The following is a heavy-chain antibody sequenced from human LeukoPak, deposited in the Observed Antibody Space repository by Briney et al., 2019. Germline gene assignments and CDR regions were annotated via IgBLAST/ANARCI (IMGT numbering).Heavy chain of an antibody. CDR1: GFTFSSYP. D-gene: IGHD3-9*01. J-gene: IGHJ4*02. CDR2: ISYDGSNK. Sequence: PGRSLRLSCAAPGFTFSSYPRHWVRQAPGKGLEGVAVISYDGSNKYYADSVKGRFTISRDNSKNTLYLQMNSLRAEDTAVYYCARAGFDWLLPTDWGQGTLVTVSS. CDR3: ARAGFDWLLPTD. V-gene: IGHV3-30-3*01.